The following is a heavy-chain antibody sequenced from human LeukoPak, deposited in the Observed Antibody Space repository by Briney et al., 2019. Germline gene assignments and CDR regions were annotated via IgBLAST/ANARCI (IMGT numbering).Heavy chain of an antibody. J-gene: IGHJ4*02. Sequence: GASVKVSCKASGYTFTGYYIHWVRQAPGQGLEWMGWINPNSGGTNYAQKFQGRVTMTRDTSISTAFMELSRLRSDNTAVYYCARVIVATDWGQGTLVTVSS. CDR2: INPNSGGT. V-gene: IGHV1-2*02. CDR3: ARVIVATD. D-gene: IGHD5-12*01. CDR1: GYTFTGYY.